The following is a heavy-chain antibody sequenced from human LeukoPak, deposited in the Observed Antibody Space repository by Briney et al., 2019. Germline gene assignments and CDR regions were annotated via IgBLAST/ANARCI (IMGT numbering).Heavy chain of an antibody. CDR1: GFTFSSYS. J-gene: IGHJ3*02. D-gene: IGHD3-22*01. CDR3: ARDLAHDSSGYYPGDAFDI. V-gene: IGHV3-21*01. CDR2: ISSSSSYI. Sequence: PGGSLRLSCAASGFTFSSYSMNWVRQAPGKGLEWVSSISSSSSYIYYADSVKGRFTISRDNAKNSLYLQMNSLRAEDTAVYYCARDLAHDSSGYYPGDAFDIWGQGTMVTVSS.